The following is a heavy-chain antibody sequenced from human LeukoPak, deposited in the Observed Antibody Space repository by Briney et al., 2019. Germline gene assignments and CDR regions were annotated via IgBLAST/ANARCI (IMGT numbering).Heavy chain of an antibody. CDR1: GGSFSGYY. Sequence: SETLSLTCAVYGGSFSGYYWSWIRQPPGKGLERIGEINHSGSTNYNPSLKSRVTISVDTSKNQFSLKLSSVTAADTAVYYCARGGGYGSGSYYNAHDYWGQGTLVTVSS. CDR2: INHSGST. D-gene: IGHD3-10*01. CDR3: ARGGGYGSGSYYNAHDY. J-gene: IGHJ4*02. V-gene: IGHV4-34*01.